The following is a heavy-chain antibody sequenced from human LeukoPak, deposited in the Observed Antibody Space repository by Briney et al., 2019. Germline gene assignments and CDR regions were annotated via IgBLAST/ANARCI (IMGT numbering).Heavy chain of an antibody. CDR3: ARDVDSSGWYEYFDY. J-gene: IGHJ4*02. CDR2: ISSSSSYI. D-gene: IGHD6-19*01. V-gene: IGHV3-21*01. Sequence: GRCLRLACAASGFTFSSYSMNCVRQDPGEWLESVSSISSSSSYIYYADSVKGRFTSSRDNAKNSLYLQMNSLRAEDTAVYYCARDVDSSGWYEYFDYWGQGTLVTVSS. CDR1: GFTFSSYS.